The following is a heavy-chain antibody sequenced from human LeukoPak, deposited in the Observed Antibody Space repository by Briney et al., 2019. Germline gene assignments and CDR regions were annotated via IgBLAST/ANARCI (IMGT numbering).Heavy chain of an antibody. V-gene: IGHV4-61*01. Sequence: PSETLSLTCTVSGGSVSSCSYYWSWIRQPPGKELKWIGYIYYSGNTNYNPSLKSRVTISVATSKNQFSLKLSSVTAADTAVYSCARDGRWYGYFDYWGQGTLVTVSS. CDR2: IYYSGNT. CDR3: ARDGRWYGYFDY. D-gene: IGHD6-13*01. CDR1: GGSVSSCSYY. J-gene: IGHJ4*02.